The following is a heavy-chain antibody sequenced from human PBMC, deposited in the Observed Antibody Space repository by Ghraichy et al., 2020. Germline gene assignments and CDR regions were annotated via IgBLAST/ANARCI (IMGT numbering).Heavy chain of an antibody. Sequence: SQTLSLTCAVYGGSFSGYYWNWIRQPPGKGLEWIGEINHSGSTKYNPSLKSRVTISVDTSKNQFSLELRSVTAADTAVYYCVRGGTSVMTPFAHWGQGTLVTVSS. J-gene: IGHJ5*02. V-gene: IGHV4-34*01. CDR2: INHSGST. CDR3: VRGGTSVMTPFAH. D-gene: IGHD4-23*01. CDR1: GGSFSGYY.